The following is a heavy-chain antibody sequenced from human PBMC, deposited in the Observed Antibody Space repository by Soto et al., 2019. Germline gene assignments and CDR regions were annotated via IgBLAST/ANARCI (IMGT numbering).Heavy chain of an antibody. CDR2: IFYNGFT. Sequence: QLQLQESGPGLVKPSETLSLTCSVSGGAISSRNNYWGWIRQSPGKGLEWIGSIFYNGFTYYNPSLKSRIPLSVDTSKGQFSLKLKSMTAADTAVYYCARQDDFWSSSGNFDCWGQGTLVTVSS. J-gene: IGHJ4*02. D-gene: IGHD3-3*01. V-gene: IGHV4-39*01. CDR3: ARQDDFWSSSGNFDC. CDR1: GGAISSRNNY.